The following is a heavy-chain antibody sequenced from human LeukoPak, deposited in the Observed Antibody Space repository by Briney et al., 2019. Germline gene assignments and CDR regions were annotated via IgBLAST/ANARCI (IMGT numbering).Heavy chain of an antibody. D-gene: IGHD1-1*01. CDR1: GYTFTSYA. Sequence: SVKVSCKASGYTFTSYAISWVRQAPGQGLERMGRIIPILGIANYAQKFQGRVTITADKSTSTAYMELSSLRSEDTAVYYCARENWNGGGYFDYWGQGTLVTVSS. CDR2: IIPILGIA. CDR3: ARENWNGGGYFDY. J-gene: IGHJ4*02. V-gene: IGHV1-69*04.